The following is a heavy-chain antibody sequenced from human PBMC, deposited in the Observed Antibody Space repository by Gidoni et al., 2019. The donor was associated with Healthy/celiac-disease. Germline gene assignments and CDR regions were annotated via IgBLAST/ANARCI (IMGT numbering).Heavy chain of an antibody. D-gene: IGHD1-26*01. V-gene: IGHV1-69*01. J-gene: IGHJ4*02. CDR1: GGTFSSYA. CDR3: ARSPYSGSYYYYFDY. Sequence: QVQLVQSGAEVKKPGSSVKVSCQASGGTFSSYAISWVRQAPGQGLEWMGGIIPIFGTANYAQKFQGRVTITADESTSTAYMELSSLRSEDTAVYYCARSPYSGSYYYYFDYWGQGTLVTVSS. CDR2: IIPIFGTA.